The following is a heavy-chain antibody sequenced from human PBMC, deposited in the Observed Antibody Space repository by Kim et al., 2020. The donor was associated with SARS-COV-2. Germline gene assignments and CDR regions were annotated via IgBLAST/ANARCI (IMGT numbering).Heavy chain of an antibody. V-gene: IGHV1-46*01. J-gene: IGHJ3*02. CDR3: ARDGKVGATRGAFDI. D-gene: IGHD1-26*01. Sequence: AQKFQGRVTMTRDTSTSTVYMELSSLRSEDTAVYFCARDGKVGATRGAFDIWGQGTMVTVSS.